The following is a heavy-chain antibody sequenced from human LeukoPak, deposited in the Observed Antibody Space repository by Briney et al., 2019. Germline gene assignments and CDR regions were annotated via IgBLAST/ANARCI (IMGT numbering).Heavy chain of an antibody. V-gene: IGHV4-4*02. Sequence: SETLSLTCAVSGASITSYAWWSWVRQPPGKGLEWIGEMHLNGHTNYNPSLKTRVTMSIDKSKNQFSLNLTSVTAADTAVYYCARVGVFGYCTRDSCHSPLDYWGQGALVTVSS. J-gene: IGHJ4*02. CDR3: ARVGVFGYCTRDSCHSPLDY. D-gene: IGHD2-15*01. CDR1: GASITSYAW. CDR2: MHLNGHT.